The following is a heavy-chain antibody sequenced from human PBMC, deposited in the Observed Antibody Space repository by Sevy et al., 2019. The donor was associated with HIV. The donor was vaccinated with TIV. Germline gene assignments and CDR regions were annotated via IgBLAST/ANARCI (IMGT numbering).Heavy chain of an antibody. Sequence: ASVKVSCKASGGTFSSYAISWVRQAPGQGLEWMGGIIPIFGTANYAQTFQGRVTITADESTSTAYMELSSLRSEDTAVYYCARDLDSYDNDAFDIWGQGTMVTVSS. CDR2: IIPIFGTA. J-gene: IGHJ3*02. D-gene: IGHD5-18*01. V-gene: IGHV1-69*13. CDR3: ARDLDSYDNDAFDI. CDR1: GGTFSSYA.